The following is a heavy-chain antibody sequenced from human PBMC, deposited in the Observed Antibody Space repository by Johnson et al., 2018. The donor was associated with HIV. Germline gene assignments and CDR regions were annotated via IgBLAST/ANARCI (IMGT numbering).Heavy chain of an antibody. CDR2: MSYDGSNK. V-gene: IGHV3-30*19. CDR3: ARDRGRQLKLGAFDI. CDR1: GFTFSSYG. Sequence: QVQLVESGGGVVQPGRSLRLSCAASGFTFSSYGMHWVRQAPGKGLEWVAVMSYDGSNKYYADSVKGRFTISRDNSKNTLYLQMNSLRAEDTAVYYCARDRGRQLKLGAFDIWGQGTMVTVSS. D-gene: IGHD6-13*01. J-gene: IGHJ3*02.